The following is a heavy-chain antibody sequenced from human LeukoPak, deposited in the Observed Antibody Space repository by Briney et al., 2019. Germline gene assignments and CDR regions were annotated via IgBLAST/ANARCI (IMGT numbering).Heavy chain of an antibody. V-gene: IGHV4-61*02. CDR1: GGSISSGSYY. D-gene: IGHD2-15*01. CDR3: ASLIGYCSGGSCQGWFDP. Sequence: PSQTLSLTCTVSGGSISSGSYYWSWIRQPAGKGLEWIGRIYTSGSTNYNPSLKSRVTISVDTSKNQFSLKLSSVTAADTAVYYCASLIGYCSGGSCQGWFDPWGQGTLVTVSS. CDR2: IYTSGST. J-gene: IGHJ5*02.